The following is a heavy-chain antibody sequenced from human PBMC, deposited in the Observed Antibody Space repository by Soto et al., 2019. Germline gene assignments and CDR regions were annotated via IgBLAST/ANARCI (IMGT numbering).Heavy chain of an antibody. CDR2: IYYSGSS. Sequence: PSETLSLTCPVSGSSISSGDYYWCWIRQPPGKGLEYIGHIYYSGSSHYNPSLKRRVTISLDTSRNQSSLKLSSVPAEDTEVDYSVSEIVATIGGMDVWGQGTTVTVSS. D-gene: IGHD5-12*01. CDR3: VSEIVATIGGMDV. J-gene: IGHJ6*02. CDR1: GSSISSGDYY. V-gene: IGHV4-30-4*01.